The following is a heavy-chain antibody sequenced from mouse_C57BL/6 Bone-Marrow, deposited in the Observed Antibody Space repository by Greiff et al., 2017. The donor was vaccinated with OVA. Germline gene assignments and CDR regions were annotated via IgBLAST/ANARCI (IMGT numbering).Heavy chain of an antibody. CDR2: IDPSDSET. Sequence: QQSCKASGYTFTSYWMHWVKQRPIQGLEWIGNIDPSDSETHYNQKFKDKATLTVDKSSSTAYMQLSSLTSEDSAVYYCARYGSGYAWFAYWGQGTLVTVSA. CDR3: ARYGSGYAWFAY. V-gene: IGHV1-52*01. CDR1: GYTFTSYW. J-gene: IGHJ3*01. D-gene: IGHD3-2*02.